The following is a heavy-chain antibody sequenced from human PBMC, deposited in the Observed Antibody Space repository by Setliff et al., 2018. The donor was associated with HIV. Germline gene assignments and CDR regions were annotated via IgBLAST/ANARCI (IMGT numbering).Heavy chain of an antibody. Sequence: SETLSLTCTVSGDSISSDFYWGWIRQPPGKGLEWIGSIYHSGNTYYMPSLQSRVTISVDMSKNQFSLNLNSVTAADTAVYYCAKLLPAADMAREIDSWGQGTLVTVSS. J-gene: IGHJ4*02. CDR2: IYHSGNT. CDR1: GDSISSDFY. V-gene: IGHV4-38-2*02. D-gene: IGHD2-2*01. CDR3: AKLLPAADMAREIDS.